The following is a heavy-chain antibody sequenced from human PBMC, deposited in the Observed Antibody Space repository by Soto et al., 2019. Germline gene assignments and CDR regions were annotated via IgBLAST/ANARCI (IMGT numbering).Heavy chain of an antibody. J-gene: IGHJ5*02. D-gene: IGHD6-13*01. V-gene: IGHV4-34*01. CDR1: GGSFSGYY. CDR3: ARGFRIAAKLCWFDP. CDR2: INHSGST. Sequence: SETLSLTCAVYGGSFSGYYWSWIRQPPGKGLEWIGEINHSGSTNYNPSLKSRVTISVDTSKNQFSLKLSSVTAADTAVYYCARGFRIAAKLCWFDPWGQGTLVTVSS.